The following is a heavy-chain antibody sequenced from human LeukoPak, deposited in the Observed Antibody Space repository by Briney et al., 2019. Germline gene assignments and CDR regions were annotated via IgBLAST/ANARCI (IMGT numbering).Heavy chain of an antibody. Sequence: PSETLSLTCTVSGGSISSSSYYWGWIRQPPGKGLEWIGSIYYSGSTYYNPSLKSRVTISVDTSKNQFSLKLSSVTAAETAVYYCARVPAHVDIVGFDPWGQGTLVTVSS. D-gene: IGHD5-12*01. CDR3: ARVPAHVDIVGFDP. CDR2: IYYSGST. V-gene: IGHV4-39*07. CDR1: GGSISSSSYY. J-gene: IGHJ5*02.